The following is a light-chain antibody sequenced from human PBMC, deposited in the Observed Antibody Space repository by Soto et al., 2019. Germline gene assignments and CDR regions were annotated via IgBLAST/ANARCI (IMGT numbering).Light chain of an antibody. V-gene: IGKV3-15*01. CDR1: QSLSSN. CDR2: GAS. CDR3: QQYNKWPWT. J-gene: IGKJ1*01. Sequence: ETVMMQSPATLSVSPGERATLSCRASQSLSSNLAWYQHKPGQAPRLLIYGASPRATGIPGRFSGSGSGTVFTLTISSLQSEDFGVYYCQQYNKWPWTFGRGTKVDIK.